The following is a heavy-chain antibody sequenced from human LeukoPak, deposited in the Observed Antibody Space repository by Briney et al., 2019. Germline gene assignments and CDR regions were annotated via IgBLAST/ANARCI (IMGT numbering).Heavy chain of an antibody. CDR1: GFTFSSYG. CDR3: ASIYGNY. D-gene: IGHD4-17*01. J-gene: IGHJ4*02. CDR2: ISYDGSNK. V-gene: IGHV3-30*03. Sequence: GGSLRLSCAASGFTFSSYGMHWVRQAPGKGLEWVAVISYDGSNKYYGDSVKGRFTIYRDNSKNTLYLQMNSLRAEDTAVYYCASIYGNYWGQGTLVTVSS.